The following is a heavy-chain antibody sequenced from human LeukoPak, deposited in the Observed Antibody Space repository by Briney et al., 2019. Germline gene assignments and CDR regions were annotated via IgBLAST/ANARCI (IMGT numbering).Heavy chain of an antibody. CDR2: ISGSGGST. D-gene: IGHD3-10*01. Sequence: GGSLRLSCAASGFTFSSYAMSWVRQAPGKGLEWVSAISGSGGSTYYADSVKGRFTISRDDAKNTVDLQMNSLRGEDTAVYYCVRGRGSYGWFDPWGQGTLVTVSS. V-gene: IGHV3-23*01. CDR3: VRGRGSYGWFDP. CDR1: GFTFSSYA. J-gene: IGHJ5*02.